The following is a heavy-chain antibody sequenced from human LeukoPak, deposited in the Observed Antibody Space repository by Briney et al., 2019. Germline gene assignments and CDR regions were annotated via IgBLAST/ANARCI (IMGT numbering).Heavy chain of an antibody. J-gene: IGHJ3*02. Sequence: GGSLRLSCAASGFTVSSNYMSWVRQAPGKGLEWVSVIYSGGSTYYADSVKGRFTISRDNSKNTLYLQMNSLRAEDTAVHYCARDSSGWYWSAFDIWGQGTMVTVSS. CDR3: ARDSSGWYWSAFDI. CDR2: IYSGGST. V-gene: IGHV3-53*01. D-gene: IGHD6-19*01. CDR1: GFTVSSNY.